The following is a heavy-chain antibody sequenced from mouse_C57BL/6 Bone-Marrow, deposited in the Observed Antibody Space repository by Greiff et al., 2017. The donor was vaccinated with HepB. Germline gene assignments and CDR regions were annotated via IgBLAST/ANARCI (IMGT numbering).Heavy chain of an antibody. D-gene: IGHD2-4*01. J-gene: IGHJ1*03. V-gene: IGHV1-81*01. CDR3: ARRVGYDYDVGYFDV. CDR1: GYTFTSYG. CDR2: IYPRSGNT. Sequence: QVQLQQSGAELARPGASVKLSCKASGYTFTSYGISWVKQRTGQGLEWIGEIYPRSGNTYYNEKFKGKATLTADKSSSTAYMELRSLTSEDSAVYFGARRVGYDYDVGYFDVWGTGTTVTVSS.